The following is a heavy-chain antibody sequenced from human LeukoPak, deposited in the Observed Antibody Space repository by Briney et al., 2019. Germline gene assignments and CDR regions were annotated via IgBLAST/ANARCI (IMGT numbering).Heavy chain of an antibody. CDR2: IYHSGST. D-gene: IGHD4-23*01. CDR3: ATLTTVVTAYYFDH. J-gene: IGHJ4*02. Sequence: SETLSLTCTVSGHSIINSFYWGWIRQPPGKGLEWIGYIYHSGSTDYNPSLKSRVTISVDTSKSQFSLKLTSVTAADTAVYYCATLTTVVTAYYFDHWGQGTLVTVSS. CDR1: GHSIINSFY. V-gene: IGHV4-38-2*02.